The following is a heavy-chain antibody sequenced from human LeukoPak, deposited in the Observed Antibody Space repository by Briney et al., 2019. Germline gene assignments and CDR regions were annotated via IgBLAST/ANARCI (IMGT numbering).Heavy chain of an antibody. CDR1: GLTLSNAW. D-gene: IGHD3-22*01. J-gene: IGHJ4*02. CDR2: INHSGST. V-gene: IGHV4-34*08. Sequence: GSLRLSCAASGLTLSNAWMAWVRQPPGKGLEWIGEINHSGSTNYNPSLKSRVTISVDTSKNQFSLKLSSVTAADTAVYYCARRGRGSGYHIFDYWGQGTLVTVSS. CDR3: ARRGRGSGYHIFDY.